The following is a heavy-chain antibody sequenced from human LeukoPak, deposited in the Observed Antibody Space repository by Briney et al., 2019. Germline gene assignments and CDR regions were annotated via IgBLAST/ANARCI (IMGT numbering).Heavy chain of an antibody. CDR2: IDQDGSEK. V-gene: IGHV3-7*01. J-gene: IGHJ4*02. Sequence: GGSLRLSCAASRFTFSNYWMTWVRQAPGKGLEWVANIDQDGSEKFYVDSVKGRFTIPRDNAKDSLYLQMNSLRAEDTALNYCARDQGAAGDYWGQGTLVTVSS. D-gene: IGHD6-13*01. CDR3: ARDQGAAGDY. CDR1: RFTFSNYW.